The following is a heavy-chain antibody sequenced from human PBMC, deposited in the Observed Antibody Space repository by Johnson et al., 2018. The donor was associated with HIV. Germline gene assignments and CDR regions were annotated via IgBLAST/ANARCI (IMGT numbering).Heavy chain of an antibody. CDR2: IYSGDTT. V-gene: IGHV3-66*02. D-gene: IGHD3-10*01. CDR1: GFTVSTNY. CDR3: AKDSSVLLCFDI. Sequence: VQLVESGGGLVQPGGSLRLSCASGFTVSTNYMSWVRQAPGKGLSWVSVIYSGDTTYYAYSVKGRFIISRDNSKNTLYLQMNSLRAEDTAVYYCAKDSSVLLCFDIWGQGTMVTVSS. J-gene: IGHJ3*02.